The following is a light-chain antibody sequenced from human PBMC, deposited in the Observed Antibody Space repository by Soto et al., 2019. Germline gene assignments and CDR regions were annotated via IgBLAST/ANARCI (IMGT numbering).Light chain of an antibody. J-gene: IGLJ1*01. V-gene: IGLV2-8*01. Sequence: QSALTQPPSASGSPGQSVTISCTGTSSDVGGYNYVSWYQQYPGKVPKLMIYEVNKRPSGVPDRFSGSKSGNTASLTVSGLQAEDEADYSCNSYAGGNNVVGTGTKVTVL. CDR2: EVN. CDR3: NSYAGGNNV. CDR1: SSDVGGYNY.